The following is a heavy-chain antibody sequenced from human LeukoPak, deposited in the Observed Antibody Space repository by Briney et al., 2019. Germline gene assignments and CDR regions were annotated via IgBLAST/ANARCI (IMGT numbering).Heavy chain of an antibody. CDR3: AREVVTPGVRYYFDY. V-gene: IGHV1-69*05. CDR2: IIPIFGTA. J-gene: IGHJ4*02. Sequence: GSSVKVSCKASGGTFSRYAISWVRQAPGQGLEWMGGIIPIFGTAKYAQKVQGRVTMSTDESTSTAYMELSSLRSEDTAVYYCAREVVTPGVRYYFDYWGQGTLVTVSS. CDR1: GGTFSRYA. D-gene: IGHD4-23*01.